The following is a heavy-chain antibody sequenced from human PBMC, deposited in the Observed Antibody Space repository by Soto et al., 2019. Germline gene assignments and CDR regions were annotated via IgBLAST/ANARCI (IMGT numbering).Heavy chain of an antibody. D-gene: IGHD3-22*01. J-gene: IGHJ4*02. V-gene: IGHV1-69*13. Sequence: SVKVSCKASGGTFSSYAISWVRQAPGHGLEWMGGIIPIFGTANYAQKFQGRVTITADESTSTAYMELSSLRSEDTAVYYCARENKGYYYDSSAYYPPEYWGQGTLVTVSS. CDR3: ARENKGYYYDSSAYYPPEY. CDR1: GGTFSSYA. CDR2: IIPIFGTA.